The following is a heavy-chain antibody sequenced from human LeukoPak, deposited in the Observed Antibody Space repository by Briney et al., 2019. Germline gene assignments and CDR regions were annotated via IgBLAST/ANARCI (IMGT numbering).Heavy chain of an antibody. V-gene: IGHV1-2*06. J-gene: IGHJ4*02. CDR2: INPNSGGT. CDR3: ARGVYYYDSSGYYYTDY. Sequence: GASVKVSCKASGYTFTGYYMHWVRQAPGQGLEWMGRINPNSGGTNYAQKFQGRVTMTRDTSISTAYMELSTLRSDDTAVYYCARGVYYYDSSGYYYTDYWGQGTLVTVSS. D-gene: IGHD3-22*01. CDR1: GYTFTGYY.